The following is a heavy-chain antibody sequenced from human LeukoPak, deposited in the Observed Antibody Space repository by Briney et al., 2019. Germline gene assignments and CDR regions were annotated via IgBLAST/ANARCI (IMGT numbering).Heavy chain of an antibody. D-gene: IGHD2/OR15-2a*01. Sequence: KPSGTLSLTCAVSGGSISSINWWSWVRQPPGKGLEWIGEMYHSGTTNCNPSLKSRVTTSLDKSKNQFSLKLSSVTAADTAVYYCARGGIEGEGRRTTFDYWGHGSLVTVSS. V-gene: IGHV4-4*02. CDR3: ARGGIEGEGRRTTFDY. CDR2: MYHSGTT. CDR1: GGSISSINW. J-gene: IGHJ4*01.